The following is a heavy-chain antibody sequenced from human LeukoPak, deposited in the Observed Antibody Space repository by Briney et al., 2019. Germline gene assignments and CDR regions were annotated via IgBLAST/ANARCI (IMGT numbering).Heavy chain of an antibody. CDR3: ATDRAFIGRAEYFLH. CDR1: GYTLTELS. Sequence: GASVKVSCKVSGYTLTELSMHWVRQAPGKGLEWMGGFDRESDKIIYAQNFRGRVTMTEDSSTDTAYVDLTGLRSEDTAVYYCATDRAFIGRAEYFLHWGQGTLVTVSS. V-gene: IGHV1-24*01. D-gene: IGHD2/OR15-2a*01. CDR2: FDRESDKI. J-gene: IGHJ1*01.